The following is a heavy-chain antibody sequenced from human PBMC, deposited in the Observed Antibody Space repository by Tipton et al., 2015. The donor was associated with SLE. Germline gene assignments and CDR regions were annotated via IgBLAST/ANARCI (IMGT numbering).Heavy chain of an antibody. J-gene: IGHJ4*02. CDR1: GDSINRY. Sequence: TLSLTCTVSGDSINRYWSWIRQPPGKGLEWIGEINHSGSTNYNPSLKSRVTISVDTSKNQFSLKLSSVTAADTAVYYCARGVLRPFDYWGQGTLVTVSS. CDR2: INHSGST. D-gene: IGHD1-1*01. V-gene: IGHV4-34*01. CDR3: ARGVLRPFDY.